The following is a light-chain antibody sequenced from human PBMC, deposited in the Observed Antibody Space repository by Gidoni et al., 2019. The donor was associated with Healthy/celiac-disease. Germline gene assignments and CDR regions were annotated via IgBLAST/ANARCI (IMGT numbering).Light chain of an antibody. CDR3: QQYGSSPPT. Sequence: EIVLTQSPGTLSLSPGESATLSCRASKSVSSSYLAWYQQKPGQAPRLLIYGASSRATGIPDRFSGSGSGTDFTLTISRLEPEDFAVYYCQQYGSSPPTCGGGTKVEIK. CDR2: GAS. CDR1: KSVSSSY. J-gene: IGKJ4*01. V-gene: IGKV3-20*01.